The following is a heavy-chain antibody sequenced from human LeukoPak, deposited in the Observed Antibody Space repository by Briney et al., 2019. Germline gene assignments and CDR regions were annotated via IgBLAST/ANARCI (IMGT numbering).Heavy chain of an antibody. CDR3: ARERNYYDSSGPRGGFDY. D-gene: IGHD3-22*01. Sequence: SETLSLTCTVSGGSISSGLYSWSWIRQPPGKGLEWIGYIYQSGSTYYKTSLKSRVIISVEGSKNQFSPQLNSVTAADTAVYYCARERNYYDSSGPRGGFDYWGQGTLVTVSS. V-gene: IGHV4-30-2*01. J-gene: IGHJ4*02. CDR1: GGSISSGLYS. CDR2: IYQSGST.